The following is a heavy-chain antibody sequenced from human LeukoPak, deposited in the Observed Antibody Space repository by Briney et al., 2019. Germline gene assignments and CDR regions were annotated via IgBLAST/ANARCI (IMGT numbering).Heavy chain of an antibody. CDR3: AKARYSSGWRTPPYYFDY. D-gene: IGHD6-19*01. J-gene: IGHJ4*02. CDR2: ISGSGGST. Sequence: GGSLRLSCADSAFTFSSYAMRWVRQAPGKGLEWVSAISGSGGSTYYADSVKGRFTISRDNSKNTLYLQMNSLRAEDTAVYYCAKARYSSGWRTPPYYFDYWGQGTLVTVSS. V-gene: IGHV3-23*01. CDR1: AFTFSSYA.